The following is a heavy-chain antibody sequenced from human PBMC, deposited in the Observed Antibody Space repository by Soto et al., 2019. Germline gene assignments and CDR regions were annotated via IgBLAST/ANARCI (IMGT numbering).Heavy chain of an antibody. CDR3: ARVTMIRGVNLYYFDY. CDR1: GGSISSYY. Sequence: ASETLSLTCTVSGGSISSYYWSWIRQPPGKGLEWIGYIYYSGSTNYNPSLKSRVTISVDTSKNQFSLKLSSVTAADTAVYYCARVTMIRGVNLYYFDYWGQGTLVTVSS. J-gene: IGHJ4*02. CDR2: IYYSGST. V-gene: IGHV4-59*01. D-gene: IGHD3-10*01.